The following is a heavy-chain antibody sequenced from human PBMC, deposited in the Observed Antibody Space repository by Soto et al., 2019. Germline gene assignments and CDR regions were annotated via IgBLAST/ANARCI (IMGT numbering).Heavy chain of an antibody. V-gene: IGHV1-18*01. Sequence: GASVKVSCKASGYTFTSYGISWVRQAPGQGLEWMGWISAYNGNTNYAQKLQGRVTTTTDTSTSTAYMELRSLRSDDTAVYYCARDSVAVVGTRIPYYGMDVWGQGTTVTVSS. D-gene: IGHD6-19*01. CDR3: ARDSVAVVGTRIPYYGMDV. CDR1: GYTFTSYG. CDR2: ISAYNGNT. J-gene: IGHJ6*02.